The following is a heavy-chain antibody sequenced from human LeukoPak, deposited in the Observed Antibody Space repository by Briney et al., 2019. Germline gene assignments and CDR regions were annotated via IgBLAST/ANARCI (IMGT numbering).Heavy chain of an antibody. Sequence: ASETLSLTCTAPGGSISSYYWSWIRQPPGKGLEWIGNIYYSGNTNYNPTLKSRVTISVDTSKNQFSLKLSSVTAADTAVYYCARRNDFDIWGQGTMVTVSS. V-gene: IGHV4-59*08. CDR2: IYYSGNT. J-gene: IGHJ3*02. CDR1: GGSISSYY. CDR3: ARRNDFDI.